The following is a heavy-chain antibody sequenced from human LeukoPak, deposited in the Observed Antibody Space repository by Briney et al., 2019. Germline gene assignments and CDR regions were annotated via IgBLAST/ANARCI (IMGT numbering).Heavy chain of an antibody. Sequence: SETLSLTCTVSGGSISSSSYYWGWIRQPPGKGLEWIGSIYYSGSTYYNPSLKSRVTISVDTSKNQFSLKLSSVTAADTAVYYCARGNYDFWSGYSLPTNWFDPWGQGTLVTVSS. D-gene: IGHD3-3*01. V-gene: IGHV4-39*01. CDR2: IYYSGST. CDR3: ARGNYDFWSGYSLPTNWFDP. CDR1: GGSISSSSYY. J-gene: IGHJ5*02.